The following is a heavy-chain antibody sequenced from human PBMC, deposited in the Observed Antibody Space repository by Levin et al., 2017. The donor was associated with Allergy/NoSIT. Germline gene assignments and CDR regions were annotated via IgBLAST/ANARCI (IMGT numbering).Heavy chain of an antibody. V-gene: IGHV1-18*01. J-gene: IGHJ3*02. CDR3: AREMAETAADTFDI. CDR2: ISPYNGNT. Sequence: ASVKVSCKASGYTFTFYGISWVRQAPGQGLEWMGWISPYNGNTNYAQKLQGRVTMTTDTSTSTAYMELRSLRSDDTAVYYCAREMAETAADTFDIWGQVTMVTVSS. CDR1: GYTFTFYG. D-gene: IGHD2-8*01.